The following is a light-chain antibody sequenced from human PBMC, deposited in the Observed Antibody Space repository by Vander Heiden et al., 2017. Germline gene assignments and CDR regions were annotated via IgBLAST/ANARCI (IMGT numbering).Light chain of an antibody. CDR3: QQRYSTRLT. Sequence: DIPLTQSTSSLSASVGDGVTITCRASQSISSYLNWYQQQPGKAPKLLIYAASSLQSAGPARCIRRGSGTEGFRTSSSLQPEDGATDYYQQRYSTRLTFGAGTKVEIK. CDR2: AAS. V-gene: IGKV1-39*01. J-gene: IGKJ4*01. CDR1: QSISSY.